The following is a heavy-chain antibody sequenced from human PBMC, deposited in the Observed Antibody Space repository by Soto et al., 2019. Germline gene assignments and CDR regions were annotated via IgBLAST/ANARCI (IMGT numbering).Heavy chain of an antibody. Sequence: PGGSLRLSCAASGFTVISNYMSWVRQAPGKGLEWVSVIYSGGITFYADSVKGRFTISRDNSKNTLYLQMNNLRGEDTAVYYCVRDFGSSSEGGMDVWGQGTTVTVSS. CDR2: IYSGGIT. CDR1: GFTVISNY. CDR3: VRDFGSSSEGGMDV. D-gene: IGHD6-6*01. J-gene: IGHJ6*02. V-gene: IGHV3-53*01.